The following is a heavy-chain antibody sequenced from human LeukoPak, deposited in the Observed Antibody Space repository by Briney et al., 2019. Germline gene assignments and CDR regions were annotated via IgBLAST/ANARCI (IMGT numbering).Heavy chain of an antibody. Sequence: PGGSLSLSCASSGFTFSPYAMTWVRQAPGMGLECVSAISSSGVKTYYADSVKGRFTIPRHNSKNTLYLQMNSLRAEDTAVYHCAKDPGSSWWGYFDYWGQGTLVTVSS. V-gene: IGHV3-23*01. J-gene: IGHJ4*02. CDR1: GFTFSPYA. D-gene: IGHD6-13*01. CDR3: AKDPGSSWWGYFDY. CDR2: ISSSGVKT.